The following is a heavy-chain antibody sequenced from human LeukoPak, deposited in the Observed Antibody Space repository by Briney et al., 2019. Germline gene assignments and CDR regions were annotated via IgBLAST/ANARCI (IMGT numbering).Heavy chain of an antibody. CDR1: GYTFTSYA. CDR2: INTNTGNP. D-gene: IGHD5-18*01. V-gene: IGHV7-4-1*02. Sequence: ASVKVSCKASGYTFTSYAMNWVRQAPGQGLEWMGWINTNTGNPTYAQGFTGRIVFSLDTSVSTAYLQISSLKAEDTAVYYCARVDEWAGYSYGLYYFDYWGQGTLVTVSS. J-gene: IGHJ4*02. CDR3: ARVDEWAGYSYGLYYFDY.